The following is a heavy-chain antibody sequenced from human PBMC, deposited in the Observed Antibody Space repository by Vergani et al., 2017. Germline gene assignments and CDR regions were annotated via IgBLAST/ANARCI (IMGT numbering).Heavy chain of an antibody. CDR2: INPSGGST. CDR1: GYTFTSYY. J-gene: IGHJ3*02. CDR3: ARDRGTYYYDSSGYHYSLNDAFDI. Sequence: QVQLVQSGAEVKKPGASVKVSCKASGYTFTSYYMHWVRQAPGQGLEWMGIINPSGGSTSYAQKFQGRVTMTRDTSTSTVYMELSSLRSEDTALYYCARDRGTYYYDSSGYHYSLNDAFDIWGQGTMVTVSS. D-gene: IGHD3-22*01. V-gene: IGHV1-46*03.